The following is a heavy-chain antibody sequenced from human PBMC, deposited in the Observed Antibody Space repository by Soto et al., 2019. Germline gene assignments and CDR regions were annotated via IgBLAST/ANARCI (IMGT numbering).Heavy chain of an antibody. CDR1: GGTFSSYA. Sequence: ASVKISCKASGGTFSSYAISWVRQAPGQGLEWMGGIIPIFGTANYAQKFQGRVTITADESTSTAYMELSSLRSEVTAVYYCARGAPVGVFGYYGVDVWGEGTTV. CDR2: IIPIFGTA. V-gene: IGHV1-69*13. CDR3: ARGAPVGVFGYYGVDV. J-gene: IGHJ6*02. D-gene: IGHD1-26*01.